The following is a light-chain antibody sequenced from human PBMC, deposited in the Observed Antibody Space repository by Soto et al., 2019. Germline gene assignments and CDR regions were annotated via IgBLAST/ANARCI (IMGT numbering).Light chain of an antibody. CDR2: GDN. CDR1: SSNIGAGYD. V-gene: IGLV1-40*01. J-gene: IGLJ1*01. CDR3: QSYNNPLGRI. Sequence: QSVLTQPPSVSGAPGQRITISCTGSSSNIGAGYDVHWYRQLPGTAPKLLIYGDNNRPSGVPDRFSTSKSGTSASLAITELQAEYEAVYYCQSYNNPLGRIFGTGPKVTVL.